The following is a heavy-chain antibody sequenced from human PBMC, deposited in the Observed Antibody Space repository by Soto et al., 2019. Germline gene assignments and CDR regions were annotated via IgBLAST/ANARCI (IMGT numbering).Heavy chain of an antibody. CDR2: ISSSSSTI. D-gene: IGHD3-3*01. Sequence: PGGSLRLSCAASGFTFSSYSMNWVRQAPGKGLEWVSYISSSSSTIYYADSVKGRFTISRDNAKNSLYLQMNSLRDEDTVVYYCAKITIFGVVYGMDVWGQGTTVTVSS. CDR3: AKITIFGVVYGMDV. CDR1: GFTFSSYS. V-gene: IGHV3-48*02. J-gene: IGHJ6*02.